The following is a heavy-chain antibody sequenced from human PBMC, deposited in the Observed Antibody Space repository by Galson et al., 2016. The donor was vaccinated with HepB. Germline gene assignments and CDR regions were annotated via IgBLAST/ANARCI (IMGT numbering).Heavy chain of an antibody. D-gene: IGHD3-10*02. CDR3: ATVHYYHSRE. J-gene: IGHJ4*02. CDR2: VSDTGSPV. V-gene: IGHV3-11*04. CDR1: GLNFNIQY. Sequence: SLRLSCATSGLNFNIQYMSWIRQAPGKGLEFVSFVSDTGSPVSLADSVRGRFTVSKDYAKLSLYLEMNNLRVEDTAVYYCATVHYYHSREWGQGTLVTVSS.